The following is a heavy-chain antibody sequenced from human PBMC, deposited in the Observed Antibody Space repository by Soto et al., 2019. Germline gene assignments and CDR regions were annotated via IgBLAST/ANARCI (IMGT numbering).Heavy chain of an antibody. D-gene: IGHD2-8*01. Sequence: SETLSLTCAVYGGSFSGYYWSWIRQPPGKGLEWIGEINHSGSTNYNPSLKSRVTISVDTSKNQFSLKLSSVTAADTAVYYCATDPRLGYCTNGVCRNPKNYYYYGMDVWGQGTTVTVSS. CDR3: ATDPRLGYCTNGVCRNPKNYYYYGMDV. CDR2: INHSGST. J-gene: IGHJ6*02. CDR1: GGSFSGYY. V-gene: IGHV4-34*01.